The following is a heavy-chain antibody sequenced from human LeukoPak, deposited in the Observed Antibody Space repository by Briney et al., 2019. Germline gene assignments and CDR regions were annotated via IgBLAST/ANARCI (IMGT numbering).Heavy chain of an antibody. Sequence: SETLSLTCAVYGGSFSGYYWSWIRQPPGKGLEWIGEINHSGSTNYNPSLKSGVTISVDTSKNQFSLKLSSVTAADTAVYYCARAHYYGSGSYYNRLSMDFDYWGQGTLVTVSS. D-gene: IGHD3-10*01. J-gene: IGHJ4*02. CDR2: INHSGST. CDR3: ARAHYYGSGSYYNRLSMDFDY. V-gene: IGHV4-34*01. CDR1: GGSFSGYY.